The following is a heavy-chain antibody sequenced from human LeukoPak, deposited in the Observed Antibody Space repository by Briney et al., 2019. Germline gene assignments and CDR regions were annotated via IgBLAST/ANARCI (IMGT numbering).Heavy chain of an antibody. CDR2: IYDSGST. D-gene: IGHD2-15*01. J-gene: IGHJ3*02. V-gene: IGHV4-59*01. CDR1: GGSISGYY. Sequence: SETLSLTCTVSGGSISGYYWSWIRQPPGKGLEWIGYIYDSGSTTYNPSLKSRVTMSVDTSKNQFSLKLSSVTAADTAVYYCARDYWALDAFDIWGQGTMVTVSS. CDR3: ARDYWALDAFDI.